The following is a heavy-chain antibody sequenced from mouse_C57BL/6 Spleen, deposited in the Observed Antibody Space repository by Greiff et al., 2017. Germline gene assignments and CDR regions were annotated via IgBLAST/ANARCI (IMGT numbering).Heavy chain of an antibody. CDR1: GFSLTSYG. CDR2: IWGVGST. Sequence: QVQLKQSGPGLVAPSQSLSITCTVSGFSLTSYGVDWVRQSPGKGLEWLGVIWGVGSTNYNSALKSRLSISKDNSKSQVFLKMNSLQTDDTAMYYCAREGSSGYRDYYAMDYWGQGTSVTVSS. CDR3: AREGSSGYRDYYAMDY. D-gene: IGHD3-2*02. J-gene: IGHJ4*01. V-gene: IGHV2-6*01.